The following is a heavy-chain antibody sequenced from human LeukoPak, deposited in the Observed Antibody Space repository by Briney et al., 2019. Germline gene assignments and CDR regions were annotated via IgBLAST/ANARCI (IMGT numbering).Heavy chain of an antibody. J-gene: IGHJ3*02. V-gene: IGHV3-43*01. CDR2: ISWDGGST. CDR3: AKDSPYDAFDI. CDR1: GFTFDDYT. Sequence: PGGSLRLSCAASGFTFDDYTMHWVRQAPGKGLEWVSLISWDGGSTYYADSVKGRFTISRDNSKNTLYLQMNSLRAEDTAVYYCAKDSPYDAFDIWGQGTMVTVSS.